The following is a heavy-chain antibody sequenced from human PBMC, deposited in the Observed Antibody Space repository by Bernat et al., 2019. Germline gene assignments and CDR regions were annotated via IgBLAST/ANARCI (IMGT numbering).Heavy chain of an antibody. D-gene: IGHD3-10*01. V-gene: IGHV1-2*06. CDR2: INPNSGGT. CDR1: GYTFTVYY. Sequence: QVQLVQSGSEVKKPGASVKVSCKASGYTFTVYYMHWVRQAPGQGLEWMGRINPNSGGTNYAQKFQGRVTMTRGTSISTAYMDPSSRISDDTAVYYCARDRGVNRVTADHFGYWGRGTLVTVSS. CDR3: ARDRGVNRVTADHFGY. J-gene: IGHJ4*01.